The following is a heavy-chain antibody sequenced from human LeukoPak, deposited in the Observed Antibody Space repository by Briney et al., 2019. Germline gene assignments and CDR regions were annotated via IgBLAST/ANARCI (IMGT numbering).Heavy chain of an antibody. CDR3: ARAHQRLGTFDY. D-gene: IGHD6-25*01. J-gene: IGHJ4*02. V-gene: IGHV1-69*06. CDR1: GGTFISYA. CDR2: IIPIFGTA. Sequence: SVNVSFKASGGTFISYAISWVRQAPGQGLEWTGGIIPIFGTANYAQKFQGRVTITADKSTSTAYMELSSLRSEDTAVYYCARAHQRLGTFDYWGQGTLVTVSS.